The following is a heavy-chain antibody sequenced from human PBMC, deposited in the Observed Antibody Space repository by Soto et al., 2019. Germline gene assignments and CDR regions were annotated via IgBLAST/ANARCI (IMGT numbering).Heavy chain of an antibody. CDR1: GYTFTSYY. CDR3: AREPTVVTANCGSKSVDY. J-gene: IGHJ4*02. CDR2: INPSGGST. V-gene: IGHV1-46*01. D-gene: IGHD7-27*01. Sequence: ASVKVSCKASGYTFTSYYMHWVRQAPGQGLEWMGIINPSGGSTSYAQKFQGRVTMTRDTSTSTVYMELSSLRSEDTAVYYCAREPTVVTANCGSKSVDYWGQGTLVTVSS.